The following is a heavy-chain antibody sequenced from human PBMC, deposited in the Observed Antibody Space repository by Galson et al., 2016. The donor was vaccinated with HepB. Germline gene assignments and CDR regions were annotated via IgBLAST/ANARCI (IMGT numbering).Heavy chain of an antibody. Sequence: SVKVSCKASAYTFNGYFIHWVRQAPGQGLEWMGWINPNSGGTNYAQKFQGRVTMTRDTPISTAYMDLSRLTSDDTAVYYCAGERISDPNWFDPWGQGTLVTVSS. J-gene: IGHJ5*02. CDR1: AYTFNGYF. CDR3: AGERISDPNWFDP. CDR2: INPNSGGT. V-gene: IGHV1-2*02. D-gene: IGHD2-15*01.